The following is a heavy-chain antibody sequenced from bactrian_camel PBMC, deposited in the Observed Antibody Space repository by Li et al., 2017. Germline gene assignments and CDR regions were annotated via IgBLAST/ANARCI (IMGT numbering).Heavy chain of an antibody. V-gene: IGHV3-2*01. CDR2: IYSDGSAG. J-gene: IGHJ4*01. D-gene: IGHD5*01. Sequence: VQLVESGGGLVQPGGSLRLSCAASGFTDNSYYMSWVRQAPGKGLEWVSSIYSDGSAGYYADSVKGRFTISQDNAKNTLYLQMNSLKPEDTAMYYCAVECGPQYGALQGLGLMYWAQGTQVTVS. CDR3: AVECGPQYGALQGLGLMY. CDR1: GFTDNSYY.